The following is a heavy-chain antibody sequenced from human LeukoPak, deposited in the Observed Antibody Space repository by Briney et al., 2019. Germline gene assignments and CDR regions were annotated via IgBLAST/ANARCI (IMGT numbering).Heavy chain of an antibody. CDR2: IYHSGST. V-gene: IGHV4-4*02. J-gene: IGHJ1*01. Sequence: SGTLSLTCAVSGGSISSSNWWTWVRQPPGKGLEWIGEIYHSGSTNYNPSLKSRVTISVDKSKNQFSLKLSSVTAADTAVYYCARGASVVVVAATGEYFQHWGQGTLVTASS. D-gene: IGHD2-15*01. CDR1: GGSISSSNW. CDR3: ARGASVVVVAATGEYFQH.